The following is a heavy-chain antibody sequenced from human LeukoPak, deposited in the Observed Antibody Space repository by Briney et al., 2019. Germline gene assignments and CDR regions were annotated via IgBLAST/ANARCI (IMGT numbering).Heavy chain of an antibody. J-gene: IGHJ4*02. Sequence: GGSLRPSCAASGFTFSSYAMSWVRQAPGKGLEWVSAISGDGDSTYYADSVEGRFTISRDNSKNTLYLQMNSLRVEDTAVYYCAKDDWGGYSYFDYWGQGTLVTVSS. CDR3: AKDDWGGYSYFDY. V-gene: IGHV3-23*01. CDR2: ISGDGDST. D-gene: IGHD5-18*01. CDR1: GFTFSSYA.